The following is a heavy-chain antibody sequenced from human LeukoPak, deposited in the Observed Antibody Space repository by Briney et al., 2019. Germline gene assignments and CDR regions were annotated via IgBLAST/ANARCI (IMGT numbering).Heavy chain of an antibody. CDR2: INHSGST. V-gene: IGHV4-34*01. CDR3: ARGRGSSGWVRRFDP. Sequence: SETLSLTCAVYGGSFSGYYWSWLRQPPGKGLEWIGEINHSGSTNYNPSLKSRVTISVDTSKNQFSLKLSSVTAADTAVYYCARGRGSSGWVRRFDPWGQGTLVTVSS. D-gene: IGHD6-19*01. CDR1: GGSFSGYY. J-gene: IGHJ5*02.